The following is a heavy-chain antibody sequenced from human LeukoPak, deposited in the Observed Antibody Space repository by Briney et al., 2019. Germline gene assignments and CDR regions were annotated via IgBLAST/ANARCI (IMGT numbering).Heavy chain of an antibody. CDR3: ARIVFSSDDSSGYPDY. D-gene: IGHD3-22*01. J-gene: IGHJ4*02. CDR2: IDWDDDK. CDR1: GFSLSTSGMC. Sequence: SGPALVKPTHALTLTFSFSGFSLSTSGMCVSWIRQPPGKALEWLARIDWDDDKYYSTSLKTRLTISKDTSKNQVVLTMTNMDPVDTATYYCARIVFSSDDSSGYPDYWDQGTLVTVSS. V-gene: IGHV2-70*11.